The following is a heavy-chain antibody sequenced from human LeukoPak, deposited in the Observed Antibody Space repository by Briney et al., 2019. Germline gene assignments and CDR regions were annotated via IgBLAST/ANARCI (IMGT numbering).Heavy chain of an antibody. CDR1: GFIFSTYT. V-gene: IGHV3-21*01. D-gene: IGHD1/OR15-1a*01. Sequence: GGSLRLSCAASGFIFSTYTMNWVRQAPGKGLEWVSSISSSSSYIYFANSVRGRFTIYRDNAKNSLYLQMNSLRVEDTAVYYCAKDSPSRTATTEIPVDYWGQGTLVTVSS. J-gene: IGHJ4*02. CDR2: ISSSSSYI. CDR3: AKDSPSRTATTEIPVDY.